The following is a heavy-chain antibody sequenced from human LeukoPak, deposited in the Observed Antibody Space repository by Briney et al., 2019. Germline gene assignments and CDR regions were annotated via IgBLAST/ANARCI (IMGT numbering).Heavy chain of an antibody. CDR1: GDSASSNSAG. D-gene: IGHD1-1*01. CDR3: ARDLNGWVWFDP. J-gene: IGHJ5*02. Sequence: SQTLSLTCAISGDSASSNSAGWNWIRQSPSRGLEWLGRTYYRSKWYNDYAVSVKSRIIINPDTSKNHFSLQLNSVTPEDTAVYYCARDLNGWVWFDPWGQGTLVTVSS. V-gene: IGHV6-1*01. CDR2: TYYRSKWYN.